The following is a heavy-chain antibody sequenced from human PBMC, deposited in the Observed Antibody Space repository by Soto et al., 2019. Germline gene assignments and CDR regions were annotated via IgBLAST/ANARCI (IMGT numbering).Heavy chain of an antibody. CDR3: ARGQELGAHFFVP. Sequence: LRLSCEASGFTFSGFDMHWVRQPTGKGLEWVSTIGTAGDTYYAVSVKGRFTISRDNAKNSLSLQMNSLRAGDTAVYFCARGQELGAHFFVPWGQGTQVTVSS. J-gene: IGHJ5*02. V-gene: IGHV3-13*01. CDR2: IGTAGDT. D-gene: IGHD1-7*01. CDR1: GFTFSGFD.